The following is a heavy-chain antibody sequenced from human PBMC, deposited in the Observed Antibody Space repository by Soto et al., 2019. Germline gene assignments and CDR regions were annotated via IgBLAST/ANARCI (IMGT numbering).Heavy chain of an antibody. CDR1: GFTFSSYS. V-gene: IGHV3-23*01. Sequence: PGGSLRLSCAASGFTFSSYSMSWVRQAPGKGLEWVSGFRTSGDGGTTYYADSVKGRFTIPRDNSKNMLFLQMNSLRAEDTAIYYCAKKVNSGPGSQYFDYWGQGTLVTVSS. D-gene: IGHD3-10*01. CDR3: AKKVNSGPGSQYFDY. CDR2: FRTSGDGGTT. J-gene: IGHJ4*02.